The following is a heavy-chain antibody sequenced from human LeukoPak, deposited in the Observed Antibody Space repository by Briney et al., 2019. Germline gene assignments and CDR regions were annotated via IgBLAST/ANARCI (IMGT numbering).Heavy chain of an antibody. CDR1: GGSITTYY. Sequence: SETLSLTCTVSGGSITTYYWSWLRQPAGKGLEWIGRMFSTGRTNYNPSLMTRGTMSADMSKNQFSVGLSSVPAADTAVDYCGREKCSTYHPGAIDYWRRGILATVPS. V-gene: IGHV4-4*07. CDR2: MFSTGRT. CDR3: GREKCSTYHPGAIDY. J-gene: IGHJ4*02. D-gene: IGHD2-2*01.